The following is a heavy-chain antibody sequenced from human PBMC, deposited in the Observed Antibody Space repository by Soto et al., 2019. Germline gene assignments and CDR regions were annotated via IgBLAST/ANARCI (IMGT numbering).Heavy chain of an antibody. CDR3: ARVASDYINSVDH. CDR1: GFTFNAYA. Sequence: DVQLLESGGGLVQPGGSLRLSCVASGFTFNAYAMTWVRQAPGKGLEWVSAIGGSGGNRYYAGSVRGRFTISRDNSKDTVDLQMNSLRVEDTAVYYCARVASDYINSVDHWGQGILVSVSS. CDR2: IGGSGGNR. D-gene: IGHD4-4*01. J-gene: IGHJ4*02. V-gene: IGHV3-23*01.